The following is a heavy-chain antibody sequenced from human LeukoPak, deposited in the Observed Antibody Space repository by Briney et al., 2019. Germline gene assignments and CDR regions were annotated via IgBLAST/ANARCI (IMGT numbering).Heavy chain of an antibody. J-gene: IGHJ4*02. CDR2: ISDRGDKI. CDR1: GFTFSNYA. D-gene: IGHD3-10*01. V-gene: IGHV3-23*01. Sequence: GGSLRLSCAASGFTFSNYAMTWVRQAPGKGLEWVSAISDRGDKIHYADFVKGRFTISRDNSKNTLYLRMSSLTAEDTAIYYCAKDWSCDSWGQGTLVTVSS. CDR3: AKDWSCDS.